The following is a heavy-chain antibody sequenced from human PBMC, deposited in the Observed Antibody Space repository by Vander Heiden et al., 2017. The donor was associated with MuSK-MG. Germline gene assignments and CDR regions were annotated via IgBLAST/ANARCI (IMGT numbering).Heavy chain of an antibody. V-gene: IGHV3-23*01. CDR3: AEDGIFDSPYLPFEY. CDR1: GFRSSSYA. D-gene: IGHD3-9*01. J-gene: IGHJ4*02. Sequence: EVPLLESGGGMVQPGGSLRLSCAASGFRSSSYAMYWVRQARGKGLEWVSSSSSSGDSTKYVDSVKGRFIISRDNSKISVYLQMNSLRAADTAVYYCAEDGIFDSPYLPFEYWGQGALVTVAS. CDR2: SSSSGDST.